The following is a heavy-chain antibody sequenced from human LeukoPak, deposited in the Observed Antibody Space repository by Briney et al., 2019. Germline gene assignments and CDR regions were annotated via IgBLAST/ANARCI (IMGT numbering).Heavy chain of an antibody. CDR1: GGSFSGYY. V-gene: IGHV4-34*01. D-gene: IGHD3-10*01. CDR2: INYSGST. CDR3: ARFTLYYYGSGSLNAYHFDY. Sequence: SETLSLTCAVYGGSFSGYYWSWIRQPPGKGLEWIGEINYSGSTNYSPSLKSRVTISVDTSKNQFSLKLSSVTAADTAVYYCARFTLYYYGSGSLNAYHFDYWGQGTLVTVSS. J-gene: IGHJ4*02.